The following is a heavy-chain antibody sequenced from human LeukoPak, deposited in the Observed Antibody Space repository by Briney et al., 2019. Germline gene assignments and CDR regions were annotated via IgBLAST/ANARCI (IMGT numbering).Heavy chain of an antibody. CDR1: GFTFSSYE. D-gene: IGHD3-10*01. J-gene: IGHJ4*02. V-gene: IGHV3-48*03. Sequence: PGGSLRLSCAASGFTFSSYEMNWVRQAPGKGLEWVSYISGSGTTIYYADSVKGRFTISRDSAQNSLYLQMNGLRDEDTAVYYCARDQSDYYGSGSYSEGSYWGQGTLVTVSS. CDR3: ARDQSDYYGSGSYSEGSY. CDR2: ISGSGTTI.